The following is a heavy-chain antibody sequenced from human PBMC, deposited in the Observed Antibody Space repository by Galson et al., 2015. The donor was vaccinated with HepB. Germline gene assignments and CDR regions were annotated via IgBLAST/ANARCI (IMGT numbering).Heavy chain of an antibody. CDR1: GFTFSNFA. Sequence: SLRLSCAASGFTFSNFAMSWVRQAPGKGLQWGSSISPSGGATYYADSVKGRFTISRDNSKNTLYLQMNSLRADDTAVFYCAKDRDYYDSNGYYYFFSWGQGTLVTVSS. CDR2: ISPSGGAT. CDR3: AKDRDYYDSNGYYYFFS. J-gene: IGHJ4*02. D-gene: IGHD3-22*01. V-gene: IGHV3-23*01.